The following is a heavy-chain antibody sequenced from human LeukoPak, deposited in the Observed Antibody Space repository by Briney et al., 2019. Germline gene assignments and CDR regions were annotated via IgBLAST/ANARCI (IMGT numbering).Heavy chain of an antibody. Sequence: GGSLRLSCAASGFTFNNYDMHWVRHVIGKGLEWVSAVDSAGAPYYSGSVKGRFTISRENAKKSLYLQMDSLGAGDTAVYYCVKEALTVAGNWHFDLWGRGTLVTVSS. CDR2: VDSAGAP. J-gene: IGHJ2*01. CDR1: GFTFNNYD. V-gene: IGHV3-13*05. D-gene: IGHD6-19*01. CDR3: VKEALTVAGNWHFDL.